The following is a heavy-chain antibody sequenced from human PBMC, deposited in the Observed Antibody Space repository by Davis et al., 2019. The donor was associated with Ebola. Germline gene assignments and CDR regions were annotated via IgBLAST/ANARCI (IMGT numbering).Heavy chain of an antibody. V-gene: IGHV3-33*06. CDR2: IWYDGSNK. Sequence: PGGSLRLSCAASGFTFSSYGMHWVRQAPGKGLEWVAVIWYDGSNKYYADSVEGRFTISRDNSKNTLYLQMNSLRAEDTAVYYCANSGGRPRVTYWGQGTLVTVPS. J-gene: IGHJ4*02. CDR3: ANSGGRPRVTY. D-gene: IGHD2-15*01. CDR1: GFTFSSYG.